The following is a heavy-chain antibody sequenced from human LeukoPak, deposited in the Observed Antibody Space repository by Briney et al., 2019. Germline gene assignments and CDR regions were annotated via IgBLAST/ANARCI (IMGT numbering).Heavy chain of an antibody. CDR2: ISGSGGST. CDR3: AKMVGIAVLVPLEYFQH. Sequence: GGSLRLSCAASGFTFSSYAMSWVRQAPGKGLEWVSAISGSGGSTYYADSVKGRFTISRDNSKNTLYLQMNSLRAEDTAVYYCAKMVGIAVLVPLEYFQHWGQGTLVTVSS. J-gene: IGHJ1*01. V-gene: IGHV3-23*01. D-gene: IGHD6-19*01. CDR1: GFTFSSYA.